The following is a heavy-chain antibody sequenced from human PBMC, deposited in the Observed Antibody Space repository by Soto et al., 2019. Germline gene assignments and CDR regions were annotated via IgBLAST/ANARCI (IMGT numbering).Heavy chain of an antibody. D-gene: IGHD3-16*01. J-gene: IGHJ3*02. V-gene: IGHV1-3*01. CDR3: ARVMEAAVFWGESAFDI. CDR1: GYTFTRYA. CDR2: INAGNGNT. Sequence: ASVKVSCKGAGYTFTRYAMHWGRQAPGQRLEWMGWINAGNGNTKYSQKFQGRVTITRDTSASTAYMELSSLRSEDTAVYYCARVMEAAVFWGESAFDIWGQGTMVTVSS.